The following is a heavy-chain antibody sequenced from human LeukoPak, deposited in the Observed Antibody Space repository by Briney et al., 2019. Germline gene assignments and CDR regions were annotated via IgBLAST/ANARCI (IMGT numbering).Heavy chain of an antibody. J-gene: IGHJ3*02. D-gene: IGHD1-26*01. V-gene: IGHV4-39*07. CDR1: GGPISSSSYY. Sequence: SETLSLTCTVSGGPISSSSYYWGWIRQPPGKGLEWIGSIYHSGSTYYNPSLKSRVTISVDTSKNQFSLKLSSVTAADTAVYYCARIVGAADAFDIWGQGTMVTVSS. CDR3: ARIVGAADAFDI. CDR2: IYHSGST.